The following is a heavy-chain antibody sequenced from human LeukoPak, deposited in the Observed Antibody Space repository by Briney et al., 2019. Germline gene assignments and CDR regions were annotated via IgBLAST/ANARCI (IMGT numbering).Heavy chain of an antibody. CDR2: ISSSSSYI. CDR1: GFTFSSYS. D-gene: IGHD7-27*01. J-gene: IGHJ4*02. V-gene: IGHV3-21*01. Sequence: GGSLRPSCAASGFTFSSYSMNWVRQAPGKGLEWVSSISSSSSYIYYADSVKGRFTISRDNAKNSLYLQMNSLRAEDTAVYYCARVQTQFGHWGGFDYWGQGTLVTVSS. CDR3: ARVQTQFGHWGGFDY.